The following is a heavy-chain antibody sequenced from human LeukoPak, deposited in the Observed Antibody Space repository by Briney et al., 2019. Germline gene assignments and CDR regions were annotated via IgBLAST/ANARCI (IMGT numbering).Heavy chain of an antibody. CDR3: ARGGLVVATMRGPLDY. Sequence: SVKVSCKASGYTFTSYYMHWVRQAPGQGLEWMGGIIPIFGTANYAQKFQGRVTITADESTSTAYMELSSLRSEDTAVYYCARGGLVVATMRGPLDYWGQGTLVTVSS. V-gene: IGHV1-69*13. D-gene: IGHD5-12*01. CDR1: GYTFTSYY. J-gene: IGHJ4*02. CDR2: IIPIFGTA.